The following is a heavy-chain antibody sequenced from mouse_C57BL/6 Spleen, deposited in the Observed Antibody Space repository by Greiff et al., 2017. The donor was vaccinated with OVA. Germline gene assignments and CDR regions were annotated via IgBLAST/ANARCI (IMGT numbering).Heavy chain of an antibody. D-gene: IGHD1-1*01. V-gene: IGHV1-64*01. Sequence: QVQLKQPGAELVKPGASVKLSCKASGYTFTSYWMHWVKQRPGQGLEWIGMIHPNSGSTNYNEKFKSKATLTVDKSSSTAYMQLSSLTSEDSAVYYCARDLITTVVATDYWGQGTTLTVSS. J-gene: IGHJ2*01. CDR1: GYTFTSYW. CDR3: ARDLITTVVATDY. CDR2: IHPNSGST.